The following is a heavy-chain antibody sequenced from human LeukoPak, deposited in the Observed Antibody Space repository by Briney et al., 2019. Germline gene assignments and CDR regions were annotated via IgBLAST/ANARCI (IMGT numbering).Heavy chain of an antibody. D-gene: IGHD6-6*01. CDR2: INPGGDYT. Sequence: ASVKVSCKASVYSFRSYYINWVRQAPGQGLEWMGLINPGGDYTKYAQTFQRRVTMTRDTSTNTVYMHLSSLRSEDTAIYYCAREGSRSSLGGYGYWGQGTLVTVSS. J-gene: IGHJ4*02. CDR1: VYSFRSYY. CDR3: AREGSRSSLGGYGY. V-gene: IGHV1-46*01.